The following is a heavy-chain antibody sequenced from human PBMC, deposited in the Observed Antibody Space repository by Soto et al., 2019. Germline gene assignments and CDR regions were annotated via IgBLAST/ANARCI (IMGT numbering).Heavy chain of an antibody. Sequence: SETLSLTCTVSGGSISSYYWSWIRQPPGKGLEWIGYIYYSGSTNYNPSLKSRVTISVDASKNQFSLKLSSVTAADTAVYYCARHPPQRDFWSGYYLSYMHVWGKGTTVTVSS. D-gene: IGHD3-3*01. CDR1: GGSISSYY. J-gene: IGHJ6*03. V-gene: IGHV4-59*08. CDR3: ARHPPQRDFWSGYYLSYMHV. CDR2: IYYSGST.